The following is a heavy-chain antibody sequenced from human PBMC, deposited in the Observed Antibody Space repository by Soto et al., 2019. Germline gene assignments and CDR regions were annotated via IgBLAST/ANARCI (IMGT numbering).Heavy chain of an antibody. J-gene: IGHJ4*02. Sequence: EVELVESGGGLVQPGRSLRLSCTTSGFTFDDYAMHWVRQAPGKGLEWVSGITWNSDIIDYADSVKGRFTVSRDNAKNSLCLQMNSLRAEDTALYYCAKELGPAPSFDFWGQGTLVTVSS. CDR1: GFTFDDYA. V-gene: IGHV3-9*01. D-gene: IGHD7-27*01. CDR2: ITWNSDII. CDR3: AKELGPAPSFDF.